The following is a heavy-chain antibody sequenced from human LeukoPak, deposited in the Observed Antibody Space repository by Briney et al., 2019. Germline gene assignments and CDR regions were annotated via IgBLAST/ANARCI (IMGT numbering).Heavy chain of an antibody. J-gene: IGHJ4*02. CDR2: ISGSGGST. V-gene: IGHV3-23*01. CDR1: GFTFSSYA. Sequence: GGSLRLSCAASGFTFSSYAMSWVRQAPGKGLEWVSAISGSGGSTYYADSVKGRFTISRDNAKNSLYLQMNSLRAEDTAVYYCARDGRRYFDWLLTTLSGYFDYWGQGTLVTVSS. CDR3: ARDGRRYFDWLLTTLSGYFDY. D-gene: IGHD3-9*01.